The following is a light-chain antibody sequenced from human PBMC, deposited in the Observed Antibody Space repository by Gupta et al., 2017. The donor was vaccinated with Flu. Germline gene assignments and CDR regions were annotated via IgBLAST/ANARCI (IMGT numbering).Light chain of an antibody. CDR2: GAS. CDR3: QQYNDWPLT. Sequence: PATLSVSPGEGATLSCRASQSVTSNLAWYQQKPGQAPRLLIYGASTRATGFPARFSGSGYGTEFSLTISSLQSEDFAVYYCQQYNDWPLTFGGGTKVEIK. V-gene: IGKV3-15*01. J-gene: IGKJ4*01. CDR1: QSVTSN.